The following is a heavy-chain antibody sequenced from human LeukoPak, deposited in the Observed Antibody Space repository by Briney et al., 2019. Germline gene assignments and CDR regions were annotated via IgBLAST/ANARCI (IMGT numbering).Heavy chain of an antibody. CDR1: GFTFSSYS. CDR2: ISSSSSYI. Sequence: GGSLRLSCAASGFTFSSYSMNWVRQAPGKGLEWVSSISSSSSYIYYADSVKGRFTISRDNARNTLYLQMNSLRAEDTAVYYCARSSYPYYFDYWGQGTLVAVSS. CDR3: ARSSYPYYFDY. D-gene: IGHD6-19*01. V-gene: IGHV3-21*01. J-gene: IGHJ4*02.